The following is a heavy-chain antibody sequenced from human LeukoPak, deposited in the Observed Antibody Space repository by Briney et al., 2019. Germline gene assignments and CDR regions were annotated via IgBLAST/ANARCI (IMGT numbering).Heavy chain of an antibody. J-gene: IGHJ1*01. V-gene: IGHV3-23*01. CDR2: ITGGAGST. CDR1: GFTLSSYA. D-gene: IGHD6-25*01. Sequence: GGSLRLSCAASGFTLSSYAMSWVRHAPGKGLEWVSTITGGAGSTYYADSVKGRFTISRDDSKNTLYLQMNSLRAEDTAVYYCAKSSAVLEYFQQWGQGTLVTVSS. CDR3: AKSSAVLEYFQQ.